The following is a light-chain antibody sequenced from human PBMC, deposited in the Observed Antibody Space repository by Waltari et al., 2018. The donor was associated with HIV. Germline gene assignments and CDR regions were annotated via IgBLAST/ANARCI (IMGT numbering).Light chain of an antibody. Sequence: QSVLTQPPSASGTPGQRVTISCSGSSFNIGSNTVSWYQQLPGTAPKLLIYGNNQPPSGVPDRFSGSKSGTSGSLAVSGLQSEDEADYSCAAWDDSLNGYVFGTGTKVTVL. CDR2: GNN. CDR3: AAWDDSLNGYV. CDR1: SFNIGSNT. J-gene: IGLJ1*01. V-gene: IGLV1-44*01.